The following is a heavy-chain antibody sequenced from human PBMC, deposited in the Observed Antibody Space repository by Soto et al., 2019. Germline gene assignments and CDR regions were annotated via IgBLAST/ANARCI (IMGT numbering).Heavy chain of an antibody. Sequence: EASVKVSCKASGYTFTGYYMHWVRQAPGQGLEWMGWINPNSGGTNYAQKFQGWVTMTRDTSISTAYMELSRLRSDDTAVYYCARDGCSGGSCYEYWGQGTLVTVSS. J-gene: IGHJ4*02. V-gene: IGHV1-2*04. CDR1: GYTFTGYY. D-gene: IGHD2-15*01. CDR2: INPNSGGT. CDR3: ARDGCSGGSCYEY.